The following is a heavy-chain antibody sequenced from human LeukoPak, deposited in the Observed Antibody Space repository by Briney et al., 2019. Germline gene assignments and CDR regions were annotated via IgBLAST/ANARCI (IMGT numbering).Heavy chain of an antibody. J-gene: IGHJ4*02. CDR1: GFTLTNYA. D-gene: IGHD6-19*01. V-gene: IGHV3-21*01. CDR3: AREAVGWYGGYFDY. CDR2: ISGCTGNT. Sequence: GGSLRLSCAASGFTLTNYAMSWVRQAPGKGLEWVSAISGCTGNTYYADSVKGRFTISRDNAKNSLYLQMNSLRAEDTAVYYCAREAVGWYGGYFDYWGQGTLVTVSS.